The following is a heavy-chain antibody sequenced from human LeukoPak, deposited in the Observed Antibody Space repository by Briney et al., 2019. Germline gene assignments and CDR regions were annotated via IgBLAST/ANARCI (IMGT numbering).Heavy chain of an antibody. CDR3: ARGTYYYGSGSYYRARGSLDY. D-gene: IGHD3-10*01. V-gene: IGHV4-34*01. CDR2: INHSRST. Sequence: SETLSLTCAVYGGSFSGYYWSWIRQPPGKGLEWIGEINHSRSTNYNPSLKSRVTISVDTPKNQFSLKLSSVTAADTAVYYCARGTYYYGSGSYYRARGSLDYWGQGTLVTVSS. CDR1: GGSFSGYY. J-gene: IGHJ4*02.